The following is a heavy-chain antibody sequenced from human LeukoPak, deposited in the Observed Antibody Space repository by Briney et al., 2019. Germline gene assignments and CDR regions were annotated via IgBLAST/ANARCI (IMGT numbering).Heavy chain of an antibody. CDR3: ARDYYDSSGTNWFGP. CDR2: IYYSGST. D-gene: IGHD3-22*01. Sequence: SETLSLTCTVSGGSISSYYWSWIRQPPGKGLEWIGYIYYSGSTNYNPSLKSRVTISVDTSKNQFSLKLSSVTAADTAVYYCARDYYDSSGTNWFGPWGQGTLVTVSS. V-gene: IGHV4-59*01. CDR1: GGSISSYY. J-gene: IGHJ5*02.